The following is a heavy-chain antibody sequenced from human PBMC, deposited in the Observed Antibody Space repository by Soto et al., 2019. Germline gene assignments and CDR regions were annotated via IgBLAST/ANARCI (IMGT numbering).Heavy chain of an antibody. Sequence: ASVKVSCKASGYTFTSYGISWVRQAPGQGLEWMGWISAYNGNTNYAQKLQGRVTMTTDTSTSTAYMELRSLRSDDTAVYYSASHVAEITIFGVVIIGAFDIWGQGTMVTVSS. D-gene: IGHD3-3*01. CDR2: ISAYNGNT. V-gene: IGHV1-18*01. J-gene: IGHJ3*02. CDR1: GYTFTSYG. CDR3: ASHVAEITIFGVVIIGAFDI.